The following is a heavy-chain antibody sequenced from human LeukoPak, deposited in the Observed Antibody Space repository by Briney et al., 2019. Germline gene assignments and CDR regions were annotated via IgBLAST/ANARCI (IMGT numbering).Heavy chain of an antibody. CDR2: ISAYNGNT. D-gene: IGHD2-2*01. J-gene: IGHJ3*02. CDR1: GYTFTSYG. V-gene: IGHV1-18*01. CDR3: ARRQLPLDAFDI. Sequence: ASVKVSCKASGYTFTSYGISWVRQAPGQGLEWMGWISAYNGNTNYAQKLQGRVTITADTSTDTAYMELSSLRSEDTAVYYCARRQLPLDAFDIWGQGTMVTVSS.